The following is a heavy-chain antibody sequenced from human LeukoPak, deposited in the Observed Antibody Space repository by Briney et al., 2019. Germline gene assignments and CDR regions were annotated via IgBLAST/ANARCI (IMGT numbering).Heavy chain of an antibody. Sequence: GASVTVSCKVSGYTVTEISIHWVRQSPGKGLEWMGGLDGENDQKVCAQQFQDRVTMSEDTSTDTAYMELSNLQSEDTAVYFCADFYTTSGFFYWGQGTLVTVSS. CDR2: LDGENDQK. J-gene: IGHJ4*02. V-gene: IGHV1-24*01. CDR3: ADFYTTSGFFY. D-gene: IGHD3-3*01. CDR1: GYTVTEIS.